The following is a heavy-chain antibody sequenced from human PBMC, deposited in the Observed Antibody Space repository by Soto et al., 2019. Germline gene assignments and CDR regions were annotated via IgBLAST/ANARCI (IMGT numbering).Heavy chain of an antibody. Sequence: GGSLRLSCAASGFTFSSYSMNWVRQAPGKGLEWVSSISSSSSYIYYADSVKGRFTISRDNAKNSLYLQMNSLRAEDTAVYYCAREDLITIFGVVTYAFDIWGQGTMVTVSS. J-gene: IGHJ3*02. V-gene: IGHV3-21*01. CDR3: AREDLITIFGVVTYAFDI. D-gene: IGHD3-3*01. CDR1: GFTFSSYS. CDR2: ISSSSSYI.